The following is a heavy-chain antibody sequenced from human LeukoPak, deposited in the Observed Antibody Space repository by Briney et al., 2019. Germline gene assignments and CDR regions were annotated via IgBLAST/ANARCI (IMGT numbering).Heavy chain of an antibody. CDR2: INQDGSVE. J-gene: IGHJ4*01. CDR3: AKLLGDVTSLYY. Sequence: GESLRLSCAGSGFTFSRSWMTWVRQAAGKGLEWVASINQDGSVEHYMDSVKGRFTISRDNAENSLYLQMNSLRAEDTAVYYCAKLLGDVTSLYYWGPGTLVTVSS. CDR1: GFTFSRSW. V-gene: IGHV3-7*01. D-gene: IGHD3-16*01.